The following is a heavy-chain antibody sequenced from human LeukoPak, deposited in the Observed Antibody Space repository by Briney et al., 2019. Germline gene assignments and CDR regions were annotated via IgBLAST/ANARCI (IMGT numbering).Heavy chain of an antibody. V-gene: IGHV3-21*01. CDR1: GFTLSSYS. D-gene: IGHD6-19*01. Sequence: GGSLRLSCAASGFTLSSYSMDWVRQAPGKGLEWVSSISSSSSYIYYADSVKGRFTISRDNAKNSLYLQMNSLRAEDTAVYYCATGYSSGWYQSRWFDPWGQGTLVTVSS. J-gene: IGHJ5*02. CDR3: ATGYSSGWYQSRWFDP. CDR2: ISSSSSYI.